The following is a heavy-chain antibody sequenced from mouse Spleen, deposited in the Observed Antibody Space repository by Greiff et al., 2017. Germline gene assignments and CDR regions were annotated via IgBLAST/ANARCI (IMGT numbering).Heavy chain of an antibody. CDR1: GYTFTDFY. Sequence: VQLQQSGAELVRPGASVKLSCKASGYTFTDFYINWVKQRPGQGLEWIARIYPGNGNTYYNEKFKDKATLTAEKSSSTAYMQLSSLTSEDSAVYFCGGYGFAYWGQGTLVTVSA. V-gene: IGHV1-76*01. CDR3: GGYGFAY. J-gene: IGHJ3*01. CDR2: IYPGNGNT.